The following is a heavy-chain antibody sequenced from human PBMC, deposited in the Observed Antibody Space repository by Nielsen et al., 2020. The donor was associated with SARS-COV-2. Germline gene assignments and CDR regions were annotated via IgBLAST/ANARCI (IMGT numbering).Heavy chain of an antibody. D-gene: IGHD7-27*01. CDR1: GGSITTYY. CDR3: ARDDDNWGSLAY. CDR2: IYYSGNT. V-gene: IGHV4-59*13. J-gene: IGHJ4*02. Sequence: GSLRLSCAVSGGSITTYYWHWIRQSPGKGLEWIGYIYYSGNTNYNPSLKSRVTISVDTSKNQFSLKLSSVTAADTAVYYCARDDDNWGSLAYWGQGTLVTVSS.